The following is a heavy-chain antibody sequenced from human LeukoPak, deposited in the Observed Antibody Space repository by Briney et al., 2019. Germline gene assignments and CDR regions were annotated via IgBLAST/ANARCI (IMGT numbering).Heavy chain of an antibody. CDR3: ARRYCSGGDCYSWLDY. J-gene: IGHJ4*02. V-gene: IGHV3-49*04. CDR1: GFTFGDYA. CDR2: IRNKAYGGTT. Sequence: GGSLRLSCTASGFTFGDYAITWVRQAPGKGPEWVGLIRNKAYGGTTENAASVQGRFIISRDDSKSIAYLQMNTLKNEDTAVYYCARRYCSGGDCYSWLDYWGQGTLVTVSS. D-gene: IGHD2-15*01.